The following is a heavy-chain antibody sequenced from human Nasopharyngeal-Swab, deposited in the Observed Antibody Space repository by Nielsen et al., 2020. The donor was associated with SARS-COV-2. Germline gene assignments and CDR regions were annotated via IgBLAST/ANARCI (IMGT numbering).Heavy chain of an antibody. Sequence: GARRLPCAASEFTCSNAGMGGVRQSPGKGLDWVGRIKSKTDGGKTDYAAPVKGRFTIASDDSKNTLYLQMNSLKTEDTAVYYCKVEVVPAAMSTLYYYYGMDVWGQGTTVTVSS. D-gene: IGHD2-2*01. V-gene: IGHV3-15*01. CDR2: IKSKTDGGKT. CDR1: EFTCSNAG. CDR3: KVEVVPAAMSTLYYYYGMDV. J-gene: IGHJ6*02.